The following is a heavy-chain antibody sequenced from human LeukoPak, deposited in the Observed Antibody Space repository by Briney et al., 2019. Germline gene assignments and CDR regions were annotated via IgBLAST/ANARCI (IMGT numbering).Heavy chain of an antibody. CDR3: ARVGYSSSSGRKYYYYYYYMDV. CDR2: INHSGST. CDR1: GGSFSGYY. Sequence: SETLSLTCAVYGGSFSGYYWSWIRQPPGKGLEWIGEINHSGSTNYNPSLKRRVTISVDTSKNQFSLKLSSVTAADTAVYYCARVGYSSSSGRKYYYYYYYMDVWGKGTTVTVSS. V-gene: IGHV4-34*01. J-gene: IGHJ6*03. D-gene: IGHD6-6*01.